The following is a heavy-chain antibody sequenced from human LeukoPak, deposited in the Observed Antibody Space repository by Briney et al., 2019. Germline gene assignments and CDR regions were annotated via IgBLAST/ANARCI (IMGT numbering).Heavy chain of an antibody. D-gene: IGHD6-13*01. V-gene: IGHV3-30*04. CDR2: IFYDGTIQ. CDR1: GFIFSNYA. CDR3: ARVSAAGTGFLDL. Sequence: GRSLRLSCAASGFIFSNYAMHWVRQAPGKGLEWVAVIFYDGTIQYYADSAKGRFTISRDNSRNTLYLHISSLRPDDTAFYYCARVSAAGTGFLDLWGRGTLVLVSA. J-gene: IGHJ2*01.